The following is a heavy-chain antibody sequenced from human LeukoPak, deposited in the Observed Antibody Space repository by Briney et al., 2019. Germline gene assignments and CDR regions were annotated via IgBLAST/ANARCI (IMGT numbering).Heavy chain of an antibody. Sequence: GRSLRLSCAASGFTFDDYAIHWVRQAPGKGLEWVSGISWNSGSIGYADSVKGRFTISRDNAKNSLYLQMNSLRAEDTALYYCAKDAIYCSGGSCYRGGFDYWGQGTLVTVSS. V-gene: IGHV3-9*01. J-gene: IGHJ4*02. CDR1: GFTFDDYA. CDR3: AKDAIYCSGGSCYRGGFDY. CDR2: ISWNSGSI. D-gene: IGHD2-15*01.